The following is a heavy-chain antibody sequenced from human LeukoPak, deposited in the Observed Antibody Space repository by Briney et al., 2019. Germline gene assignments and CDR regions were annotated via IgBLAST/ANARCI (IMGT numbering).Heavy chain of an antibody. V-gene: IGHV3-23*01. CDR3: AKWLGYGDY. Sequence: PGGSLRLSCAASGFTFSNYGMTWVRQAPGKGLEWVSGISGSGGSTYDADSVKGRFTISRDNSKNTVYLQMNSLRPEDTAVYYCAKWLGYGDYWGQGTLVTVSS. D-gene: IGHD5-12*01. J-gene: IGHJ4*02. CDR1: GFTFSNYG. CDR2: ISGSGGST.